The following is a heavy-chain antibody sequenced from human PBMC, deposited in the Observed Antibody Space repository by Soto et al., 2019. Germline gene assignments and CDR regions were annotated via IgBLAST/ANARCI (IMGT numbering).Heavy chain of an antibody. V-gene: IGHV4-39*01. CDR1: GGSISSDIHY. CDR2: IYYSGNT. J-gene: IGHJ3*02. CDR3: ARHTDCGSGSSCLGSDNMDTDAFDI. D-gene: IGHD3-10*01. Sequence: PSETLSLTCTVSGGSISSDIHYWGWIRQPPGKGLEWIGTIYYSGNTHYNPSLRSRVTISMDTSKNQFSLRLTSVTAADTAVYYCARHTDCGSGSSCLGSDNMDTDAFDIWGQGTMVTVSS.